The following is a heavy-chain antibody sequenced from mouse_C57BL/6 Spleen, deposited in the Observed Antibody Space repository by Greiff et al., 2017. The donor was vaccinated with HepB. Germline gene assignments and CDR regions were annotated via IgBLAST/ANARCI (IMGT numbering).Heavy chain of an antibody. Sequence: VKLQQSGPELVKPGASVKLSCKASGYTFTSYDINWVKQRPGQGLEWIGWIYPRDGSTKYNEKFKGKATLTVDTSSSTAYMELHSLTSEDSAVYFCAIMVKRYYYAMDYWGQGTSVTVSS. CDR1: GYTFTSYD. CDR2: IYPRDGST. CDR3: AIMVKRYYYAMDY. D-gene: IGHD2-2*01. V-gene: IGHV1-85*01. J-gene: IGHJ4*01.